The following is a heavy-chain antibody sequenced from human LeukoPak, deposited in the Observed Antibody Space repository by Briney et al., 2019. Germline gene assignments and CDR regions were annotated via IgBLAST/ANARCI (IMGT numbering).Heavy chain of an antibody. CDR1: GFTFSTYS. V-gene: IGHV3-21*01. CDR3: AKDGAPLYYDFWSGYHYYMDV. J-gene: IGHJ6*03. CDR2: ISTTGRDI. Sequence: KAGGSLRLSCAASGFTFSTYSMNWVRQAPGKGLEWVSLISTTGRDIYYADSVRGRFTISRDNAKNSLYLQMNSLRAEDTAVYYCAKDGAPLYYDFWSGYHYYMDVWGKGTTVTVSS. D-gene: IGHD3-3*01.